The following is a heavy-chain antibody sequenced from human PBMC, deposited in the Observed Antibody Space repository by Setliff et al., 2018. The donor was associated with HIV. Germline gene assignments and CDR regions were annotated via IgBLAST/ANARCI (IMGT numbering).Heavy chain of an antibody. CDR2: ISSGCSFS. V-gene: IGHV3-21*01. CDR3: ARDSGPFIDYIWWTYRPEYWQF. D-gene: IGHD3-16*02. Sequence: GGSLRLSCAASGFSFEDYCMNWVRQAPGKGLDWVSCISSGCSFSYYENSVKGRFTISRDNPKMSVYLQMTSLRPEDQTVYYRARDSGPFIDYIWWTYRPEYWQFWGQGTVVTVSS. CDR1: GFSFEDYC. J-gene: IGHJ1*01.